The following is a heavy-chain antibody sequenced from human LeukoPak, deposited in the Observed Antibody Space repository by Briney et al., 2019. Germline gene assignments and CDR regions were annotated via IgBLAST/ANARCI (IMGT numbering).Heavy chain of an antibody. CDR3: ARGPRQQQPLNPEFY. J-gene: IGHJ4*02. CDR2: ISAYNGNT. V-gene: IGHV1-18*01. Sequence: VASVKASCKASGYTFSRYGISWVGQAPGQGLEWMGWISAYNGNTNYAQKLQGRVTMTTDTSTSTAYMELRRLRSDDTAVYYCARGPRQQQPLNPEFYWGQGTLVTVSS. CDR1: GYTFSRYG. D-gene: IGHD6-13*01.